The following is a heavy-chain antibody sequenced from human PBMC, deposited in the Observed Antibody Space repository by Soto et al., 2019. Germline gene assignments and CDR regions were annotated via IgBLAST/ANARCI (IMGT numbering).Heavy chain of an antibody. CDR3: ASPWDYEQKDAFDI. D-gene: IGHD1-7*01. CDR1: GGTFSSYA. CDR2: IIPIFGTA. Sequence: QVQLVQSGAEVKKPGSSVKVSCKASGGTFSSYAISWVRQAPGQGLEWMGGIIPIFGTANYAQKFQGRVTITADESTSTAYMELSSLTSEDTAVYYCASPWDYEQKDAFDIWGQGTMVTVSS. J-gene: IGHJ3*02. V-gene: IGHV1-69*01.